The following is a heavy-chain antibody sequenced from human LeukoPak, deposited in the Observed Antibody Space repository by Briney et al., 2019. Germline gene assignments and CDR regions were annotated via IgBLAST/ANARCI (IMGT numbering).Heavy chain of an antibody. J-gene: IGHJ4*02. CDR3: ARWEGGSYCDFDY. CDR2: INHSGST. Sequence: SETLSLTCAVYGGSFSGYYWSWIRQPPGKGLEWIGEINHSGSTNYNPSLKSRVTISVDTSKNQFSLKLSSVTAADTAVYYCARWEGGSYCDFDYWGQGTLVTVSS. D-gene: IGHD1-26*01. V-gene: IGHV4-34*01. CDR1: GGSFSGYY.